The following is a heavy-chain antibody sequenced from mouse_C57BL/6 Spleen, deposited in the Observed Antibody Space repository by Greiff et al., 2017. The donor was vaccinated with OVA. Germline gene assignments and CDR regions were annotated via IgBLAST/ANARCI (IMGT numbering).Heavy chain of an antibody. D-gene: IGHD2-13*01. CDR2: INPNNGGT. J-gene: IGHJ1*03. CDR1: GYTFTDYN. V-gene: IGHV1-18*01. Sequence: VQLKESGPELVKPGASVKIPCKASGYTFTDYNMDWVKQSHGKSLEWIGDINPNNGGTIYNQKFKGKATLTVDKSSSTAYMELRSLTSEDTAVYYCARRGEWYFDVWGTGTTVTVSS. CDR3: ARRGEWYFDV.